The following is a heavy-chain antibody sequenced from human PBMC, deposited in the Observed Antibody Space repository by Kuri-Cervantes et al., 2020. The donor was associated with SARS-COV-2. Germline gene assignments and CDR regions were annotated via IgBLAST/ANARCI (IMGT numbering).Heavy chain of an antibody. V-gene: IGHV3-43*01. D-gene: IGHD3-22*01. Sequence: GGSLRLSCAASGFTFDDYTMHWVRQAPGKGLEWVSLISWDGGSTYYADSVKGRFTISRDNSKNSLYLQMNSLKTEDTAVYYCTTFLWSVVIQSDPSTDYWGQGTLVTVSS. CDR3: TTFLWSVVIQSDPSTDY. CDR1: GFTFDDYT. J-gene: IGHJ4*02. CDR2: ISWDGGST.